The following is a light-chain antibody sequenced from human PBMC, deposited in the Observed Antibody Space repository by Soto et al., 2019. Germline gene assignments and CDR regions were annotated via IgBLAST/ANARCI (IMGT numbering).Light chain of an antibody. CDR3: QVWDSSSDHLVI. V-gene: IGLV3-21*02. CDR1: NIGSKS. CDR2: DDS. Sequence: SYELTQPRSVSVAPGQAARITRGGKNIGSKSVHWYQQKPGQASVLVVYDDSDRPSGIPERFSGSNSGNTATLTITRVEAGDESDYYCQVWDSSSDHLVILGGGTKLTVL. J-gene: IGLJ2*01.